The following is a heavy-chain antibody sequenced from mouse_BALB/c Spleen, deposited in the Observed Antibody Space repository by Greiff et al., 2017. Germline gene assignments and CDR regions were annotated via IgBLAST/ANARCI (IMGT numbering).Heavy chain of an antibody. J-gene: IGHJ3*01. CDR3: AREGTGTGGFPWFAY. V-gene: IGHV5-17*02. Sequence: EVKLMESGGGLVQPGGSRKLSCAASGFTFSSFGMHWVRQAPEKGLEWVAYISSGSSTIYYADTVKGRFTISRDNPKNTLFLQMTSLRSEDTAMYYCAREGTGTGGFPWFAYWGQGTLVTVSA. CDR2: ISSGSSTI. CDR1: GFTFSSFG. D-gene: IGHD4-1*01.